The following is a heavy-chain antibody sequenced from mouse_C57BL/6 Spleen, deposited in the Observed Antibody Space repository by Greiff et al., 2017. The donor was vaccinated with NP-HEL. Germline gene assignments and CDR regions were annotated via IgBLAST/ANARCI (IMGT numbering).Heavy chain of an antibody. CDR3: ARFPYDYNCYFDV. CDR2: IRNKANGYTT. D-gene: IGHD2-4*01. J-gene: IGHJ1*03. Sequence: EVKLLESGGGLVQPGGSLSLSCAASGFTFTDYYMSWVRQPPGKALEWLGFIRNKANGYTTEYSASVKGRFTISRDNSQSILYLQMNALRADDSATYYCARFPYDYNCYFDVWGTGTTVTVSS. CDR1: GFTFTDYY. V-gene: IGHV7-3*01.